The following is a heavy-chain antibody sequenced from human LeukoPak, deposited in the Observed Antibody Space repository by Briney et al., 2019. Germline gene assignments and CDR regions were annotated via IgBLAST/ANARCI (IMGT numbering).Heavy chain of an antibody. CDR2: IKQDGTEK. CDR3: ARWGDSRRRMDV. CDR1: GFIFSIYW. V-gene: IGHV3-7*03. D-gene: IGHD3-10*01. Sequence: GGSLRLSCAASGFIFSIYWMTWVRQAPGKGLEWVANIKQDGTEKYYVDSVKGRFTISRDNVKNLLYLQMNSLGAEDTAVYHCARWGDSRRRMDVWGQGTTVTVSS. J-gene: IGHJ6*02.